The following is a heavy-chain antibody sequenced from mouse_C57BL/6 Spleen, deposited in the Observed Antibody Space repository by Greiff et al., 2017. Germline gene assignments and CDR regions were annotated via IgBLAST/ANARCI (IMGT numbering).Heavy chain of an antibody. D-gene: IGHD2-2*01. V-gene: IGHV1-82*01. Sequence: VQLQQSGPELVKPGASVKISCKASGYAFSSYWMNWVKQRPGQGLEWIGRIYPGDGDTNYNGKFKGKATLTADKSSSTAYMQLSSLTSEDCAVYCGAGYYGYDLAWFAYWGQGTLVTVSA. J-gene: IGHJ3*01. CDR3: AGYYGYDLAWFAY. CDR1: GYAFSSYW. CDR2: IYPGDGDT.